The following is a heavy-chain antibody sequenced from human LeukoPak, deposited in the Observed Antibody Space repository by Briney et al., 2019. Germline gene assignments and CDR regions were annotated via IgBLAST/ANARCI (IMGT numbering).Heavy chain of an antibody. CDR1: GFTLSNAW. D-gene: IGHD3-9*01. CDR2: IKSKTDGGTT. CDR3: TTGRKSYYDILTGYYPIANHDY. Sequence: GGPLRLSCAASGFTLSNAWMSWVRQAPGKGLEWVGRIKSKTDGGTTDYAAPVKGRFTISRDDSKNTLYLQMNSLKTEDTAVYYCTTGRKSYYDILTGYYPIANHDYWGQGTLVTVSS. J-gene: IGHJ4*02. V-gene: IGHV3-15*01.